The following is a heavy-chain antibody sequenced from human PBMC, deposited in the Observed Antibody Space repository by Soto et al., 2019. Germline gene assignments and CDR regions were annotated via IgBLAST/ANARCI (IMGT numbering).Heavy chain of an antibody. D-gene: IGHD5-12*01. CDR2: IKTDGSST. CDR1: GFTFSSYW. V-gene: IGHV3-74*01. CDR3: ASERGWAHMDV. J-gene: IGHJ6*03. Sequence: PGGSLRLSCAASGFTFSSYWMHWVRQAPGKGLVWVSRIKTDGSSTSYADSVKGRFTISRDNAKNTLYLQMNSLRAEDTAVYYCASERGWAHMDVWGKGTTVTVSS.